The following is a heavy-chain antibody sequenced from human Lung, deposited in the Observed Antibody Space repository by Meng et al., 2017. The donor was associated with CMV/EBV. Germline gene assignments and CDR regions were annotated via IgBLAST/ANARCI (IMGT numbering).Heavy chain of an antibody. V-gene: IGHV1-69*05. CDR2: IIPIFGTA. J-gene: IGHJ6*02. CDR3: ARGNYGDYHYYGMDV. Sequence: SXXVSXKASGGTFSSYAISWVRQAPGQGLEWMGGIIPIFGTANYAQKFQGRVTITTDESTSTAYMELSSLRSEDTAVYYCARGNYGDYHYYGMDVWGQGPTVTVSS. CDR1: GGTFSSYA. D-gene: IGHD4-17*01.